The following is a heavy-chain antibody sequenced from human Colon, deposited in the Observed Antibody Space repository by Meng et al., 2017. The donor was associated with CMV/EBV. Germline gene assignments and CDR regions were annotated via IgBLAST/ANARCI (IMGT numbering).Heavy chain of an antibody. D-gene: IGHD3-3*01. CDR3: ARGVTIFGVVNRGYFDY. CDR2: ISSDSNDI. J-gene: IGHJ4*02. Sequence: GESLKISCAAPEITVSSHTMIWVRQAPGKGLEWVSSISSDSNDISYVDSVKGRFTISRDNAKNSLYLQMNSLRAEDTAVYYCARGVTIFGVVNRGYFDYWGQGTLVTVSS. V-gene: IGHV3-21*06. CDR1: EITVSSHT.